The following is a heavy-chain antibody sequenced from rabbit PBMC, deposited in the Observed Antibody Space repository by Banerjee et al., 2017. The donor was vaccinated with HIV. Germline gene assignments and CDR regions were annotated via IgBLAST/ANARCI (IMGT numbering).Heavy chain of an antibody. J-gene: IGHJ4*01. Sequence: QEQLVESGGGLVQPGRSLKLSCKASGFDFSSSYWMCWVRQAPGKGLELIACIYTSSGSTWYASWVNGRFTISRSTSLNTVDLKMTSLTAADTATYFCAGGSSAWDYFNLWGPGTLVTVS. CDR3: AGGSSAWDYFNL. CDR1: GFDFSSSYW. CDR2: IYTSSGST. D-gene: IGHD4-1*01. V-gene: IGHV1S43*01.